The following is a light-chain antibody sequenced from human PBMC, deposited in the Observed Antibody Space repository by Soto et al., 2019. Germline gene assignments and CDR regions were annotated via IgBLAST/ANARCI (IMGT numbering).Light chain of an antibody. V-gene: IGLV2-8*01. CDR2: GVN. CDR1: SSDVGGYNY. Sequence: QSVLTQPPSASGSAGQSVAIACTGTSSDVGGYNYVSWYQQQPGKAPKLMIYGVNKRPSGVPDRFSGSKSGNTASLTVSGLQAEDEADYYCSSYAGSSNVFGTGTKSPS. CDR3: SSYAGSSNV. J-gene: IGLJ1*01.